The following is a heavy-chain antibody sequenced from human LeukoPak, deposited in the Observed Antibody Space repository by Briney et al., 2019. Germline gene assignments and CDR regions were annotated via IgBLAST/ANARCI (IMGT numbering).Heavy chain of an antibody. CDR2: IYYSGST. V-gene: IGHV4-59*12. D-gene: IGHD7-27*01. CDR1: GGSISSYY. Sequence: SETLSLTCTVSGGSISSYYWSWIRQPPGKGLEWIGYIYYSGSTNYNPSLKSRVTISVDTSKNQFSLRLSSVTAADTAIYYCARSENWDYFDYWGQGTLVTVSS. CDR3: ARSENWDYFDY. J-gene: IGHJ4*02.